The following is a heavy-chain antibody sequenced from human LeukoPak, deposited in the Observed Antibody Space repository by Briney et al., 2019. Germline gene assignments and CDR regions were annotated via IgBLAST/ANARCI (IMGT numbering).Heavy chain of an antibody. J-gene: IGHJ4*02. CDR1: GFSLSTRVVG. CDR2: IYGNVDK. D-gene: IGHD4-17*01. Sequence: SGPTLVNPTQTLTLTCTFSGFSLSTRVVGVDWIRQPPGKALEWLALIYGNVDKRYSASLKSRLTITKDTSKNQVVLTMTNMDPVDTATYYCVHDVPGDYGFDYWGQGTLVTVSS. CDR3: VHDVPGDYGFDY. V-gene: IGHV2-5*01.